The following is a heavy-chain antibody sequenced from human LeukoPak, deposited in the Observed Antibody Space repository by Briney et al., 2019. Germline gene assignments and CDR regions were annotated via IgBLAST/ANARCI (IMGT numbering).Heavy chain of an antibody. J-gene: IGHJ5*02. D-gene: IGHD3-10*01. Sequence: SETLSLTCTVSGGSISSSSYYWGWIRQPPGKGLEWIGSIYHSGSTYYNPSPKSRVTISVDTSKNQFSLKLSSVTAADTAVYYCARLRHYYGSGSLNWFDPWGQGTLVTVSS. V-gene: IGHV4-39*07. CDR1: GGSISSSSYY. CDR3: ARLRHYYGSGSLNWFDP. CDR2: IYHSGST.